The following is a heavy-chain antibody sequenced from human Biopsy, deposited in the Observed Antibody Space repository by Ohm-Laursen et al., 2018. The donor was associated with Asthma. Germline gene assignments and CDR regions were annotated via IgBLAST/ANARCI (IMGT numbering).Heavy chain of an antibody. CDR1: GGSITDPNMY. J-gene: IGHJ5*02. CDR2: ISDSGVT. V-gene: IGHV4-39*01. CDR3: AAMTIADPYDFWSASYNWFDP. Sequence: SDTLSLTCSVSGGSITDPNMYWGWVRQPPGKGLEWIGSISDSGVTYYRPSLESRLTPSLHTSNNQFSLRLNSVTAADTAVYYCAAMTIADPYDFWSASYNWFDPWGQGTLVTVSS. D-gene: IGHD3-3*01.